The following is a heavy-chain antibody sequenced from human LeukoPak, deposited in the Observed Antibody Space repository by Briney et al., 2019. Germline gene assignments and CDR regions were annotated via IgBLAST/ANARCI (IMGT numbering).Heavy chain of an antibody. J-gene: IGHJ1*01. D-gene: IGHD5/OR15-5a*01. CDR3: AREPSGNFGQLVSSAEYFQH. CDR1: GFTFSNYA. V-gene: IGHV3-30-3*01. CDR2: ISFDGDNE. Sequence: GGSLRLSCATSGFTFSNYAIHWVRQAPGKGLEWVADISFDGDNEYYADSVRGRFMIARDNSKNTVYLQMNSLTIEDTAVYYCAREPSGNFGQLVSSAEYFQHWGQGTRVTVSS.